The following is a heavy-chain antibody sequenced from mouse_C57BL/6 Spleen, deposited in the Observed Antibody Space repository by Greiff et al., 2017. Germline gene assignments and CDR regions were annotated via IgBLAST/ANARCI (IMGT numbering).Heavy chain of an antibody. CDR2: NYPRSGNP. V-gene: IGHV1-81*01. CDR3: ARYYYDSPFAY. D-gene: IGHD2-4*01. CDR1: GYTFTSYG. J-gene: IGHJ3*01. Sequence: QVQLKQSGAELARPGASVKLSCKASGYTFTSYGISWVKQRTGQGLEWIGENYPRSGNPYYNEKFKGKATLTADKYSSTAYMELRSLTSEDAAVYFCARYYYDSPFAYWGQGTLVTVSA.